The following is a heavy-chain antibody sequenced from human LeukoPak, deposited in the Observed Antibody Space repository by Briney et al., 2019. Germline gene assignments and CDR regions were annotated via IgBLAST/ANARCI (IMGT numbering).Heavy chain of an antibody. CDR2: IYSGGST. V-gene: IGHV3-53*01. D-gene: IGHD1-1*01. J-gene: IGHJ4*02. CDR3: ARDLGAPWYNWNDWGY. Sequence: GGSLRLSCAASGFTISSNYMSWVRQAPGKGLEWVSVIYSGGSTYYADSVKGRFTISRDNSKNTLYLQMNSLRAEDTAVYYCARDLGAPWYNWNDWGYWGQGTLVTVSS. CDR1: GFTISSNY.